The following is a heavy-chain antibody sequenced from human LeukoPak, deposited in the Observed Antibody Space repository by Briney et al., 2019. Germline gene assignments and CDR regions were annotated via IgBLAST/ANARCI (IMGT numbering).Heavy chain of an antibody. CDR3: ARIPLGSSGYYYAGDGFDI. V-gene: IGHV5-10-1*01. CDR2: IDPSDSYT. CDR1: GYSFTSYW. J-gene: IGHJ3*02. D-gene: IGHD3-22*01. Sequence: GESLKISCKGSGYSFTSYWITWVRQMPGKGLEWMGKIDPSDSYTNYSPSLQGHVTISADKSISTAYLQWSSLKASDTAMYYCARIPLGSSGYYYAGDGFDIWGQGTMVTVSS.